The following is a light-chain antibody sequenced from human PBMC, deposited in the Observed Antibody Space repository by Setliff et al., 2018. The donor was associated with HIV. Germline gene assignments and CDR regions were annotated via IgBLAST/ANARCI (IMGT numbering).Light chain of an antibody. Sequence: QSALAQPPSVSGSPGQSVTISCTGTSSDVGRYNFVSWYQQHPGKAPKLMIYEVSKRPSGVPDRFSGSKSGNTASLTISGLQAEDEADYYCCSYTSSNTLYVFGTGTKVTVL. CDR2: EVS. J-gene: IGLJ1*01. V-gene: IGLV2-8*01. CDR3: CSYTSSNTLYV. CDR1: SSDVGRYNF.